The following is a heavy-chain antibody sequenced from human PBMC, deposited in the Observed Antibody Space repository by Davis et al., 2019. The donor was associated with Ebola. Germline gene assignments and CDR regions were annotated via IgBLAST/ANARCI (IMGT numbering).Heavy chain of an antibody. Sequence: GGSLRLSCAASGFSFTSYSMNWVRQAPGKGLEWVSSISSSSSYIYYADSVKGRFTISRDNAKNSLYLQMNSLRAEDTAVYYCARALYCSGGSCYSPYYYYGMDVWGQGTTVTVSS. J-gene: IGHJ6*02. V-gene: IGHV3-21*01. D-gene: IGHD2-15*01. CDR2: ISSSSSYI. CDR1: GFSFTSYS. CDR3: ARALYCSGGSCYSPYYYYGMDV.